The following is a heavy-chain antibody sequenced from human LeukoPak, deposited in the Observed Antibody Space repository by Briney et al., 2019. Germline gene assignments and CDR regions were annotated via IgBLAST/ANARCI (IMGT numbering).Heavy chain of an antibody. J-gene: IGHJ4*02. CDR1: GFTFSNYA. CDR3: AKDPGYGRNYYLAPSY. D-gene: IGHD1-26*01. V-gene: IGHV3-23*01. CDR2: ISGSGANT. Sequence: GGSLRLSCAASGFTFSNYAMSWVRQAPGKGLEWVSVISGSGANTYYADSVKGRFTISRDNSKNTVYLQVNSMRAEDTAVYYCAKDPGYGRNYYLAPSYWGQGTLVTVSS.